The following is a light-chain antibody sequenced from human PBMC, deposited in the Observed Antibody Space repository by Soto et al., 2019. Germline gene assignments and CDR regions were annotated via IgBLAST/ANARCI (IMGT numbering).Light chain of an antibody. V-gene: IGKV4-1*01. CDR2: WAS. Sequence: DIVMSPSPDSLAVSLGERATINCKSSERILYSTKNKNYLAWYQQKPGQPPKLLISWASTRESEVPGRFSGSVSWTDFTLTINSLQAEDMAVYYCQQYYSVVTFGQGTKVELE. CDR1: ERILYSTKNKNY. CDR3: QQYYSVVT. J-gene: IGKJ1*01.